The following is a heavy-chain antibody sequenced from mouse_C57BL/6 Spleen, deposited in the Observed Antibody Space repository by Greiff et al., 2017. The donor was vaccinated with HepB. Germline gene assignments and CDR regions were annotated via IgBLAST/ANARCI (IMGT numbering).Heavy chain of an antibody. CDR2: INPSTGGT. J-gene: IGHJ1*03. V-gene: IGHV1-43*01. CDR1: GYSFTGYY. D-gene: IGHD1-1*01. CDR3: ARSDSSSYWYFDV. Sequence: VQLKESGPELVKPGASVKISCKASGYSFTGYYMHWVKQSSEKSLAWIGEINPSTGGTSYNQKFKGKATLTVDKSSSTAYMQLKSLTSEDSAVYYCARSDSSSYWYFDVWGTGTTVTVSS.